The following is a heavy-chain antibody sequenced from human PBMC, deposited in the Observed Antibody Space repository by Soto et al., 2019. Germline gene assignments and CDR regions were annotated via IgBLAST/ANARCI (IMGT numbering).Heavy chain of an antibody. CDR3: ARDRSYYYDSSGYPYYYYGMDV. CDR1: GFTFGDYY. CDR2: ITGSGGRT. D-gene: IGHD3-22*01. Sequence: GGSLRLSCAASGFTFGDYYMTWVRQAPGKGLEWVASITGSGGRTHYTDSVKGRFTFSRDNSKNTLYLQMNSLRAEDTAVYYCARDRSYYYDSSGYPYYYYGMDVWGQGTTVTVSS. J-gene: IGHJ6*02. V-gene: IGHV3-23*01.